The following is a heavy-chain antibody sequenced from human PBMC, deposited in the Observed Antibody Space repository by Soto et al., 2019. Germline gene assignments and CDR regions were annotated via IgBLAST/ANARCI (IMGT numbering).Heavy chain of an antibody. J-gene: IGHJ6*02. D-gene: IGHD3-10*01. CDR2: IYYSGST. V-gene: IGHV4-31*03. CDR1: GGSISSGGYY. CDR3: AAQDYGSRSYVPYYYGMDV. Sequence: QVQLQESGPGLVKPSQTLSLTCTVSGGSISSGGYYWSWIRQHTVKGLEWIGYIYYSGSTYYNRSIKGRVTISVYTPKNQFSMKRSSVTAADTAVYTCAAQDYGSRSYVPYYYGMDVRVQGTTVTVSS.